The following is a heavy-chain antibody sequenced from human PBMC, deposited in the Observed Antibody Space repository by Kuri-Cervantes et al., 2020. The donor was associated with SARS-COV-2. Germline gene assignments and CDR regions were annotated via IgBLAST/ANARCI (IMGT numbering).Heavy chain of an antibody. J-gene: IGHJ4*02. CDR2: ISSSSSYI. D-gene: IGHD6-19*01. Sequence: ETLSLTCAASGFTFSSYSMNWVRQAPGKGLEWVSSISSSSSYIYYADSVKGRFTISRDNAKNSLYLQMNSLRAVDTAVYYCERAVVRSSGWDYFDYWGQGTLVTVSS. V-gene: IGHV3-21*01. CDR1: GFTFSSYS. CDR3: ERAVVRSSGWDYFDY.